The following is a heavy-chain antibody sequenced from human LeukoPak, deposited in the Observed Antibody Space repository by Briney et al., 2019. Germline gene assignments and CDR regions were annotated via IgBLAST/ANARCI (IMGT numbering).Heavy chain of an antibody. D-gene: IGHD3-10*01. V-gene: IGHV3-15*01. CDR2: IKSKTDGGTT. CDR3: TIRIWFGELPLDY. J-gene: IGHJ4*02. CDR1: GFTFSNAW. Sequence: GGSLRLSCAASGFTFSNAWMSWVRQAPGKGLEWVGRIKSKTDGGTTDYAAPVKGRFTISRDDSKNTLYLQMNSLKTEDTAVYYCTIRIWFGELPLDYWGQGTLVTVSS.